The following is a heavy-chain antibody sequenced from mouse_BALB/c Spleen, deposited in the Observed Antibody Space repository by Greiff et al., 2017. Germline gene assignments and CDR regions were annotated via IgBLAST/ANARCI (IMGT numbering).Heavy chain of an antibody. V-gene: IGHV5-6-5*01. CDR3: ARGAIYYGSSYAMDY. CDR1: GFTFSSYA. CDR2: ISSGGST. Sequence: DVMLVESGGGLVKPGGSLKLSCAASGFTFSSYAMSWVRQTPEKRLEWVASISSGGSTYYPDSVKGRFTISRDNARNILYLQMSSLRSEDTAMYYCARGAIYYGSSYAMDYWGQGTSVTVSS. J-gene: IGHJ4*01. D-gene: IGHD1-1*01.